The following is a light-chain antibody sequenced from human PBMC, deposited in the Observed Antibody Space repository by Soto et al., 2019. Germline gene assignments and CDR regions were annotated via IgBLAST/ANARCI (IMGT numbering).Light chain of an antibody. CDR1: SSDIGGYKY. CDR2: EVS. Sequence: QSVLTQPASVSGSLGQSITISCTGTSSDIGGYKYVSWYQQHPGKAPKLIIFEVSKRPSGVPDRFSGSESGNTASLTISGLQAEDEADYYCCSNGGSYSYVFGTGTKVTVL. CDR3: CSNGGSYSYV. J-gene: IGLJ1*01. V-gene: IGLV2-11*01.